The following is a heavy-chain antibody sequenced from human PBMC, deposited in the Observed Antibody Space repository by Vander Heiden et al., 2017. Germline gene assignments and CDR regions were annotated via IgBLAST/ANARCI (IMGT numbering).Heavy chain of an antibody. CDR1: DGTFSSYA. CDR3: ARALGYCSSTSCYRSGWFDP. Sequence: QVQLVQSGAEVKKPGSSVKVSCTASDGTFSSYAISWVRQAPGQGLEWMGGIIPILGIANYAQKFQGRVTITADKSTSTAYMELSSLRSEDTAVYYCARALGYCSSTSCYRSGWFDPWGQGTLVTVSS. D-gene: IGHD2-2*02. V-gene: IGHV1-69*10. CDR2: IIPILGIA. J-gene: IGHJ5*02.